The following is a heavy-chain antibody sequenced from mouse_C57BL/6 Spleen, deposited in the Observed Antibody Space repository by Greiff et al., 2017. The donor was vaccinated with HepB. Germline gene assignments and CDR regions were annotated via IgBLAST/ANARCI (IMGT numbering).Heavy chain of an antibody. CDR1: GYTFTSYW. Sequence: QVHVKQPGAELVKPGASVKMSCKASGYTFTSYWITWVKQRPGQGLEWIGDIYPGSGSTNYNEKFKSKATLTVDTSSSTAYMQLSSLTSEDSAVYYCARGSFDYWGQGTTLTVSS. J-gene: IGHJ2*01. V-gene: IGHV1-55*01. CDR3: ARGSFDY. CDR2: IYPGSGST.